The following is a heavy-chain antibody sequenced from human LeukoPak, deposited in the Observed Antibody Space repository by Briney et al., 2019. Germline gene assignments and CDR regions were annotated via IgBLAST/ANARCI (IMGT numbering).Heavy chain of an antibody. CDR3: ARVRRKYDSSGYYDP. V-gene: IGHV4-34*01. D-gene: IGHD3-22*01. CDR2: INHSGST. Sequence: PSETLSLTCAVYGGSFSGYYWSWIRQPPGKGLEWIGEINHSGSTNYNPSLKSRVTISVDTSKNQFSLKLSSVTAADTAVYYCARVRRKYDSSGYYDPWGQGTQVTVSS. CDR1: GGSFSGYY. J-gene: IGHJ5*02.